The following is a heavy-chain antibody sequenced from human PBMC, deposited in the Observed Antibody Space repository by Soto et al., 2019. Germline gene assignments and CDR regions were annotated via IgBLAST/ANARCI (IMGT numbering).Heavy chain of an antibody. CDR3: AKDPRRGSGSYCDY. CDR1: GFTFRSYG. CDR2: ISYDGSNK. D-gene: IGHD1-26*01. Sequence: QVQLVESGGGVVQPGRSLRLSCAASGFTFRSYGMHWVRQPPGTGLEWVVVISYDGSNKYYADSVKGRCTISRDNPKNTLYLQLSSVKAEDTAVYCCAKDPRRGSGSYCDYWGQGTLVTVSS. J-gene: IGHJ4*02. V-gene: IGHV3-30*18.